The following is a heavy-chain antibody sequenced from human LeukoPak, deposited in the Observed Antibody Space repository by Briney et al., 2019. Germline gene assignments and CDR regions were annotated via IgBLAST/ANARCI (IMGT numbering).Heavy chain of an antibody. V-gene: IGHV3-30*18. CDR2: ISYDGSNK. Sequence: GGSLRLSCAASGFNFSSYGMHWVRQAPGKGLEWVAVISYDGSNKYYADSVKGRFTISRDNSKNTLYLQMNSLRAEDTAVYYCAKLQKPDYYYGMDVWGQGTTVTVSS. CDR3: AKLQKPDYYYGMDV. J-gene: IGHJ6*02. CDR1: GFNFSSYG. D-gene: IGHD1-1*01.